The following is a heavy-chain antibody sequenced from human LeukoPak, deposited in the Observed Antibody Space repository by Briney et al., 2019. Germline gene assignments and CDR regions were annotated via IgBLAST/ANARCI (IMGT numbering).Heavy chain of an antibody. Sequence: SGGSLRLSCAASGFTFSDYYMSWIRQAPGKGLEWVSYISSSGSTTYYADSVKGRFTISRDNVKNSLYLQMNSLRAEDTAVYYCATDPGGAEGRIPYFFDYWGQGTLVTVSS. CDR2: ISSSGSTT. V-gene: IGHV3-11*04. CDR3: ATDPGGAEGRIPYFFDY. D-gene: IGHD3-16*01. CDR1: GFTFSDYY. J-gene: IGHJ4*02.